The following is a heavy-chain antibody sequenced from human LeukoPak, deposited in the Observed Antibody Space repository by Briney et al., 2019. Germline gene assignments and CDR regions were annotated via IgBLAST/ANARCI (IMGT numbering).Heavy chain of an antibody. CDR3: ARERAPTYDFWSGYYYYYYYMDV. CDR1: GFTFSSYG. V-gene: IGHV3-30*02. Sequence: PGGSLRLSCAASGFTFSSYGMHWVRQAPGKGLEWVAFIRYDGSNKYYADSVKGRFTISRDNSKNTLYLQMNSLRAEDTAVYYCARERAPTYDFWSGYYYYYYYMDVWGKGTTVTVSS. D-gene: IGHD3-3*01. J-gene: IGHJ6*03. CDR2: IRYDGSNK.